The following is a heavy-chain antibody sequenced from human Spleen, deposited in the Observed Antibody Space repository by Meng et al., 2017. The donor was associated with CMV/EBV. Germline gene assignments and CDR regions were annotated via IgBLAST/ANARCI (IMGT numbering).Heavy chain of an antibody. Sequence: SETLSLTCTVSGGPISSYYWSWIRQPPGKALEWIGSVSYSGNTWYDPSLKSRVTISLDTSKNQFSLKLTSVTAADTAVYYCARDQRTYDFWSGYYYWGQGTLVTVSS. CDR1: GGPISSYY. CDR3: ARDQRTYDFWSGYYY. V-gene: IGHV4-59*12. CDR2: VSYSGNT. D-gene: IGHD3-3*01. J-gene: IGHJ4*02.